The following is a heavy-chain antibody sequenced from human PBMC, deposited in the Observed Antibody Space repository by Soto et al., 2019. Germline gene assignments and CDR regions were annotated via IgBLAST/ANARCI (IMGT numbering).Heavy chain of an antibody. Sequence: GASVKVSCKVSGYTLTELSVHWVRQAPGKGLEWMGGFDPEDGETIYAQKFQGRVTMTEDTSTDTAYMELSSLRSEDTAVYYCATLGSGIQLWLLYNYWGQGTLVTVSS. CDR2: FDPEDGET. V-gene: IGHV1-24*01. CDR3: ATLGSGIQLWLLYNY. J-gene: IGHJ4*02. CDR1: GYTLTELS. D-gene: IGHD5-18*01.